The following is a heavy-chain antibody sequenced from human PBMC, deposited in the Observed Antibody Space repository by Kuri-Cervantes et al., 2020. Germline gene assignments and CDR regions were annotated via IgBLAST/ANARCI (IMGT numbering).Heavy chain of an antibody. CDR2: ISSSSSTI. V-gene: IGHV3-48*01. D-gene: IGHD2-2*01. CDR1: GFTFSSYS. CDR3: ASKWHCSSTSCRDY. J-gene: IGHJ4*02. Sequence: LSLTCAASGFTFSSYSMNWVRQAPGKGLEWVSYISSSSSTIYYADSVKGRFTISRDNAKNSLYLQMNSLRAEDTAVYYCASKWHCSSTSCRDYWGQGTLVTVSS.